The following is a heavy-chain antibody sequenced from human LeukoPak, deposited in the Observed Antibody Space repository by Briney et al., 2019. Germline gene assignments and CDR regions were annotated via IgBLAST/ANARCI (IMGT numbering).Heavy chain of an antibody. CDR1: GGTFSSYA. Sequence: SVKVSCKASGGTFSSYAISWVRQAPGQGLEWMGRIIPILGIANYAQKFQGRVTITADKSTSTAYMELSSLGSEDTAVYYCARSGGSGSSNFDYWGQGTLVTVSS. CDR2: IIPILGIA. J-gene: IGHJ4*02. V-gene: IGHV1-69*04. CDR3: ARSGGSGSSNFDY. D-gene: IGHD3-10*01.